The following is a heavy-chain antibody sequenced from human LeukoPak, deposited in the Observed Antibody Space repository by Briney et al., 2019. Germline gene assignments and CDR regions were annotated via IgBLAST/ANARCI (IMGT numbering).Heavy chain of an antibody. J-gene: IGHJ4*02. CDR2: MYYSGSS. Sequence: SQTLSLTCSVSGGSISSKKPCWGWIRQSPGKGLEWIGSMYYSGSSYYNPSLKSRATRSVDTAKNQFSLKLTSVTAADTAVYYCARDAELIWFGETGRFDNWGQGILVIVSS. V-gene: IGHV4-39*07. CDR3: ARDAELIWFGETGRFDN. D-gene: IGHD3-10*01. CDR1: GGSISSKKPC.